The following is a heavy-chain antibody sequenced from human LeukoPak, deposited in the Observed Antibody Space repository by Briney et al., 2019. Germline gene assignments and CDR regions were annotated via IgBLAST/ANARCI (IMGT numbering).Heavy chain of an antibody. CDR1: GFTFSSYA. V-gene: IGHV3-23*01. CDR3: AKYGSEQWPPDFDY. CDR2: ISGSGGST. J-gene: IGHJ4*02. Sequence: PGGSLRLSCAASGFTFSSYAISWVRQAPGKGLEWVSAISGSGGSTCYADSVKGRFTISRDNSKNTLYLQMNSLRAEDTAVYYCAKYGSEQWPPDFDYWGQGTMVTVSS. D-gene: IGHD6-19*01.